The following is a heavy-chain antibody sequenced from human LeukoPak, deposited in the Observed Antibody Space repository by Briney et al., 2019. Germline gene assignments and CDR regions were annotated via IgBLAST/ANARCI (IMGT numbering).Heavy chain of an antibody. J-gene: IGHJ4*02. CDR3: ARSGPEPTDIVVVPAAHTIDY. CDR2: INHSGST. Sequence: SETLSLTCTVSGGSISSYYWSWIRQPPGKGLEWIGEINHSGSTNYNPSLKSRVTISVDTSKNQFSLKLSSVTAADTAVYYCARSGPEPTDIVVVPAAHTIDYWGQGTLVTVSS. CDR1: GGSISSYY. D-gene: IGHD2-2*01. V-gene: IGHV4-34*01.